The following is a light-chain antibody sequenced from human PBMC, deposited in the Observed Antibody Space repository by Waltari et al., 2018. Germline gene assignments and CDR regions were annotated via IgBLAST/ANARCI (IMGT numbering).Light chain of an antibody. CDR1: QSLLYSNGNTY. J-gene: IGKJ2*03. V-gene: IGKV2-40*01. CDR2: KVT. CDR3: MQSTKDPYS. Sequence: DIVMTQTLLPLPVTPGEPASISGRSSQSLLYSNGNTYLDWYLQKPGQSPRFLIYKVTNREPGVPDRFSGSGSGTDFTLKISRVEPEDVGVCYCMQSTKDPYSFGQGTKVEIK.